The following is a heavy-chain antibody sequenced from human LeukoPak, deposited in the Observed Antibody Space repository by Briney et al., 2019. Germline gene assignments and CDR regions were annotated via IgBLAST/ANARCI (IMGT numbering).Heavy chain of an antibody. CDR1: GFTLSNYW. D-gene: IGHD3-3*01. V-gene: IGHV3-74*01. J-gene: IGHJ4*02. Sequence: GGSLRLSCAASGFTLSNYWMIHWVRQVPGKGLQWVSRINNDGNLKTDGRDTGYADSVKGRFTISRDNAKNSLYLQMNSLRAEDTAVYYCARDREGYDFWSGYKYWGQGTLVTVSS. CDR2: INNDGNLKTDGRDT. CDR3: ARDREGYDFWSGYKY.